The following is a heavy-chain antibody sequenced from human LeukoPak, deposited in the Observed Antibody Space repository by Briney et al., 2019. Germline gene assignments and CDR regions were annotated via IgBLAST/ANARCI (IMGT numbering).Heavy chain of an antibody. J-gene: IGHJ6*03. Sequence: ASVKVSCKASGYTFTSYGISWVRQAPGQGLEWMGWISAYNGNTNYAQKLQGRVTMTTDTSTSTAYMELRSLRSDDTAVYYCARGSGRDFWSGYYTDYYMDVWGKGTTVTVSS. CDR3: ARGSGRDFWSGYYTDYYMDV. CDR2: ISAYNGNT. CDR1: GYTFTSYG. V-gene: IGHV1-18*01. D-gene: IGHD3-3*01.